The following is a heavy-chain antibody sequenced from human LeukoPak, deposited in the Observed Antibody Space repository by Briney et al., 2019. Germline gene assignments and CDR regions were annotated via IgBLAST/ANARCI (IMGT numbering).Heavy chain of an antibody. CDR1: GFTFSDYY. J-gene: IGHJ6*03. V-gene: IGHV3-11*06. D-gene: IGHD3-9*01. CDR2: ISSSSSYI. CDR3: ARANDNYYYYYMDV. Sequence: TGGSLRLSCAASGFTFSDYYMSWIRQAPGKGLEWVSYISSSSSYIYYADSVKGRFTISRHNAKNSLYLQMNSLRAEDTAVYYCARANDNYYYYYMDVWGKGTTVTISS.